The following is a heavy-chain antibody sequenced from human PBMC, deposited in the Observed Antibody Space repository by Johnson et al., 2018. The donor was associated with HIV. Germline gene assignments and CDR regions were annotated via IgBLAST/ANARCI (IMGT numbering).Heavy chain of an antibody. Sequence: VQLVESGGGLIQPGGSLRLSCAASGFTVSSNYMSWVRQAPGKGLEYVSAISSNGGSTYYANSVKGRFTISRDNSKNTLYLQMGSLRVEDMAVYYCARSDVDIVATILFDIWGQGTMVTVSS. V-gene: IGHV3-64*01. CDR3: ARSDVDIVATILFDI. J-gene: IGHJ3*02. CDR1: GFTVSSNY. D-gene: IGHD5-12*01. CDR2: ISSNGGST.